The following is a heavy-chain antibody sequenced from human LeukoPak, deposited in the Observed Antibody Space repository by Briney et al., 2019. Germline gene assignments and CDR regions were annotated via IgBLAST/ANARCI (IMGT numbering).Heavy chain of an antibody. V-gene: IGHV3-30*02. Sequence: GGSLRLSCAASGFTFSSYGMHWVRQAPGKGLEWVAFIRYDGSNKYYADSVKGRFTISRDNSKNTLYLQMNSLRAEDTAVYYCAKDSPYYDFWSGYDLLRGYFDYWGQGTLVTVSS. D-gene: IGHD3-3*01. CDR3: AKDSPYYDFWSGYDLLRGYFDY. CDR1: GFTFSSYG. CDR2: IRYDGSNK. J-gene: IGHJ4*02.